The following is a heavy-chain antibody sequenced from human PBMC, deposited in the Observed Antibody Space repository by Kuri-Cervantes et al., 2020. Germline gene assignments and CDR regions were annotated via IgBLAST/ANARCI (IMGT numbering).Heavy chain of an antibody. D-gene: IGHD3-3*01. CDR3: STIGGIIWSAFTDV. Sequence: GESLKISCATSGFSISNYGMHWVRQAPGKGLEWVAFIRYDGSNKYYVDSVKGRFTISRDNSKNTLYLQMNSLRTGDTGLYYCSTIGGIIWSAFTDVWGKGTTVTVSS. J-gene: IGHJ6*04. CDR1: GFSISNYG. V-gene: IGHV3-30*02. CDR2: IRYDGSNK.